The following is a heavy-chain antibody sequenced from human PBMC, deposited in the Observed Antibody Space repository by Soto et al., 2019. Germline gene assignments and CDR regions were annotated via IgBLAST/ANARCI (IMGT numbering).Heavy chain of an antibody. Sequence: GASVKVSCKASGYTFTGYYMHWVRQAPGQGLEWMGWINPNSGGTNYAQKFQGRVTMTRDTSISTAYMELSRLRSDDTAVYYCARSCSSTSCYSGYYYYGMDVWGQGTTVTVSS. V-gene: IGHV1-2*02. CDR1: GYTFTGYY. J-gene: IGHJ6*02. CDR3: ARSCSSTSCYSGYYYYGMDV. D-gene: IGHD2-2*01. CDR2: INPNSGGT.